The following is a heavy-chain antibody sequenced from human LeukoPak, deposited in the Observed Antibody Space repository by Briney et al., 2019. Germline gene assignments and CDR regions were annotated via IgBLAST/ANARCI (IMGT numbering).Heavy chain of an antibody. Sequence: PGGSLRLSCAASGFSFSSYAMSWVRQAPGKGLEWVSGISGYGGTTYHADSVEGRFTISRDNAKNSLYLQMTSLGAEDTATYYCARDRTSGYSGSFDYCGQGTQVTVSS. CDR3: ARDRTSGYSGSFDY. V-gene: IGHV3-23*01. J-gene: IGHJ4*02. CDR2: ISGYGGTT. CDR1: GFSFSSYA. D-gene: IGHD3-22*01.